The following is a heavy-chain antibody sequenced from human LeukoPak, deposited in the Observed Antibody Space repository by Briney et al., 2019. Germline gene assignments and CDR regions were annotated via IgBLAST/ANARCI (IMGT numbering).Heavy chain of an antibody. CDR1: GGSISSYY. CDR2: IYYSGST. CDR3: ARGVRGMFTNGGWFDP. D-gene: IGHD3-10*02. Sequence: PSETLSLTCTVSGGSISSYYWSWIRQPPGKGLEWIGYIYYSGSTNYNPSLKSRVTISVDTSKNQFSLKLSSVTAADTAVYYCARGVRGMFTNGGWFDPWGQGTLVTVSS. J-gene: IGHJ5*02. V-gene: IGHV4-59*12.